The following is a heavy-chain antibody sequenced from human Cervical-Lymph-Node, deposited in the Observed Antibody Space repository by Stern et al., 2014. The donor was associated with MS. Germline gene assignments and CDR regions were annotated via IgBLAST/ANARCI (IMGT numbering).Heavy chain of an antibody. V-gene: IGHV4-31*03. CDR1: GGSISSGGYY. Sequence: VQLVESGPGLVKPSQTLSLTCTVSGGSISSGGYYWSWIRQHPGKGLEWIGYIYDSGNVYYNPSLKGRVTISVDTSKNQFSLKVSSVTAADTAVYYCGYQLMYEYFQRWGQGTLVTVSS. CDR3: GYQLMYEYFQR. CDR2: IYDSGNV. J-gene: IGHJ1*01. D-gene: IGHD2-2*01.